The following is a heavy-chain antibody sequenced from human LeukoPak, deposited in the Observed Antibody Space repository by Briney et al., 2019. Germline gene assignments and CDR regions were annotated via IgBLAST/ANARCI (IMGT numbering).Heavy chain of an antibody. Sequence: PGGSLRLSCAASGFTFDDYTMHWVRQAPGKGLEWVSLIRWDGGSTYYADSVKGRFTISRDNSKNSLYLQMNSLRAEDTAIYYCARNNYLLDYWGQGTLVTVSS. CDR3: ARNNYLLDY. CDR1: GFTFDDYT. J-gene: IGHJ4*02. D-gene: IGHD3-10*01. CDR2: IRWDGGST. V-gene: IGHV3-43*01.